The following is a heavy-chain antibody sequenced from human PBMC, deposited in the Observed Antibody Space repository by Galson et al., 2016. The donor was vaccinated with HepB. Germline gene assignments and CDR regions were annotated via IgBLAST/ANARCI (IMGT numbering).Heavy chain of an antibody. V-gene: IGHV1-69*13. CDR1: GGNFNNYA. J-gene: IGHJ6*02. CDR3: ARPGLRYFDWSRGGDVYGMEV. D-gene: IGHD3-9*01. Sequence: VKVSCKASGGNFNNYAISWVRQAPGQGLEWMGGIIPISGTADYAQKFQGRVTITADESTSTAYMELSSLRSEDTAAYYCARPGLRYFDWSRGGDVYGMEVWGQGTTVTVTS. CDR2: IIPISGTA.